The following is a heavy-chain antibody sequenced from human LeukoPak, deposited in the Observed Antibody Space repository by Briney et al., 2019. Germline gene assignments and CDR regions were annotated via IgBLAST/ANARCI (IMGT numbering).Heavy chain of an antibody. J-gene: IGHJ4*02. V-gene: IGHV4-34*01. D-gene: IGHD1-20*01. CDR2: INHSGST. Sequence: SDTLSLTCAVYGGSFSGHYCSWIRQPPGKGLEWIGEINHSGSTNYNPSLKSRVTISVDTSKNQFSLKLSSVTAADTAVYYCARGGYNWNYWGQGALVTVSS. CDR1: GGSFSGHY. CDR3: ARGGYNWNY.